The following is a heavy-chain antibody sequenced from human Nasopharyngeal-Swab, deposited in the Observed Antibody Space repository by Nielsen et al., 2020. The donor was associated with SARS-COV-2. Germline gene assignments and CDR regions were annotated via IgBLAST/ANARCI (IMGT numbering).Heavy chain of an antibody. V-gene: IGHV3-30*03. J-gene: IGHJ5*02. Sequence: GGSLRLSCAASGFTFSSYGMHWVRQAPGKGLEWVAVISYDGSNKYYADSVKGRFTISRDNSKNTLYLQMNSLRAEDTAVYYCARAGIAGDNWFDPWGQGTLVTVSS. CDR3: ARAGIAGDNWFDP. CDR1: GFTFSSYG. CDR2: ISYDGSNK. D-gene: IGHD6-13*01.